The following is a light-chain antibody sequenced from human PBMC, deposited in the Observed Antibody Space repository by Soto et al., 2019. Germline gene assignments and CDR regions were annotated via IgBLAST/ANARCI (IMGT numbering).Light chain of an antibody. CDR2: GAF. CDR1: QDINRW. Sequence: DIPMTQSPSSVSAAVGDRVTITCRASQDINRWLAWYQQKPGKAPKLLIYGAFSLQSGVPSRFSGSGSGTHFTLTITSLQPEDSATYYCQQANSYPLSFGGGTKVEIK. J-gene: IGKJ4*01. CDR3: QQANSYPLS. V-gene: IGKV1-12*01.